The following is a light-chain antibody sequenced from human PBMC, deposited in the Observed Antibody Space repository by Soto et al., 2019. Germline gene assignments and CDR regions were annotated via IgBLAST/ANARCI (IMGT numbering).Light chain of an antibody. CDR2: DVS. Sequence: QSALTQSASVSGSPGQSITISCTGTSSDVGGYNYVSWYQQHPGKAPKLIIYDVSNRPSGVSTRFSGYKSGNTASLTISGLQAEDEADYSCSSYTSTNFWVFGGGTKLTVL. CDR1: SSDVGGYNY. CDR3: SSYTSTNFWV. V-gene: IGLV2-14*01. J-gene: IGLJ3*02.